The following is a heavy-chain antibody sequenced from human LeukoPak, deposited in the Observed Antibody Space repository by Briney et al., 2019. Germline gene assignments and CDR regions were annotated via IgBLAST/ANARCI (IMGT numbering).Heavy chain of an antibody. Sequence: ASVKVSCKASGYTFTSYGISWVRQAPGQGLEWMGWISAYNGNTNYAQKLQGRVTMTTDTSTSTAYMELRSLRSDDTAVYYCARDTQRYFDWLSWFDPWGQGTLVTVSS. CDR3: ARDTQRYFDWLSWFDP. D-gene: IGHD3-9*01. J-gene: IGHJ5*02. CDR2: ISAYNGNT. CDR1: GYTFTSYG. V-gene: IGHV1-18*01.